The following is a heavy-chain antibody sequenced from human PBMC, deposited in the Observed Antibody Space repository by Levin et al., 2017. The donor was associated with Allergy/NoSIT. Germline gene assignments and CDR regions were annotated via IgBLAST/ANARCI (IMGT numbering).Heavy chain of an antibody. CDR2: IYPGDSDT. CDR3: ARVPESTHYFDY. Sequence: GGSLKISCKGSGYNFSTYWIGWVRQMPGKGLEWIGIIYPGDSDTRYSPSFLGQVTISADKSISTAYLQWRSLKASDTAMYYCARVPESTHYFDYWGQGTLVTVSS. J-gene: IGHJ4*02. V-gene: IGHV5-51*01. D-gene: IGHD1-14*01. CDR1: GYNFSTYW.